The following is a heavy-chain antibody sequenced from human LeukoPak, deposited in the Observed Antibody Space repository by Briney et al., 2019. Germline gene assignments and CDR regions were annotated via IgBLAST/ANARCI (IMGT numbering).Heavy chain of an antibody. J-gene: IGHJ6*03. V-gene: IGHV1-8*01. CDR1: GYTFTTYD. Sequence: ASVKVSCKASGYTFTTYDINWVRQATGQGLEWMGWMNPNSGNTGYAQKFQGRVTMTRNTSISTAYLELSSLRSEDTAVYYCARVVCSTSCSVYYYMDVWGKGTTVTVSS. CDR2: MNPNSGNT. CDR3: ARVVCSTSCSVYYYMDV. D-gene: IGHD2-2*01.